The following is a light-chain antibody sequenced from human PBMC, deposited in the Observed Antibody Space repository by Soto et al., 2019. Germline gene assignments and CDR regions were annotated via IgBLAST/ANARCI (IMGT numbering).Light chain of an antibody. J-gene: IGKJ4*01. Sequence: EVVMTQSPATLSVSLGDRATLSCSASQSVSSNLAWYQQKPGQAPRLLIYCASTRATGIPARFSGSGSGTEFTLTISRLQSEDFAVYSCQQYNNWPLTFGGGNKVEIK. CDR2: CAS. CDR1: QSVSSN. CDR3: QQYNNWPLT. V-gene: IGKV3-15*01.